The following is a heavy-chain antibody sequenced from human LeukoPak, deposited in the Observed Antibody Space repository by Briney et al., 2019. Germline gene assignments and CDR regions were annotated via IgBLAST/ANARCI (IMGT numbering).Heavy chain of an antibody. CDR1: GYSFTGYY. D-gene: IGHD3-22*01. J-gene: IGHJ4*02. V-gene: IGHV1-2*02. CDR3: SRGSAYDSGGGSFDY. Sequence: ASVKVSCKTSGYSFTGYYMHWVRQAPGQGLEWMGWINPNNGDTKFARKFQGRVTMTRDTSISTAYMDLTRLTSDDTAMYFCSRGSAYDSGGGSFDYWGQGTLVTVSS. CDR2: INPNNGDT.